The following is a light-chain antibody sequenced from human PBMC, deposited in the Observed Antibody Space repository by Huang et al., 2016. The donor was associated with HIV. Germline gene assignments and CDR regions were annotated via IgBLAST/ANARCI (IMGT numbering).Light chain of an antibody. J-gene: IGKJ2*01. V-gene: IGKV3-11*01. Sequence: EIVLTQSPATLSLSPGERATLSCRASQSVSSYLSWYQQKPGQAPRLLIYDASNRATSIPAKVSGSGSGTDFTLTISSLEPEDFAVYYCQQRSNCPRMYTFGQGTKLEIK. CDR3: QQRSNCPRMYT. CDR1: QSVSSY. CDR2: DAS.